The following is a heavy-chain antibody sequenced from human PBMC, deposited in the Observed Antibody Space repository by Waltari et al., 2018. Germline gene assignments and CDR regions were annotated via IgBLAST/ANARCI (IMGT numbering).Heavy chain of an antibody. CDR2: IYYSGST. D-gene: IGHD1-7*01. Sequence: QVQLQESGPGLVKPSQTLSLTCTVSGGSISSGGYYWSWIRQHPGKGLEWIGYIYYSGSTYYNPSLKSRVTISVDTSKNQFSLKLSSVTAADTAVYYCARDSHGGGTADAFDIWGQGTMVTVSS. CDR3: ARDSHGGGTADAFDI. J-gene: IGHJ3*02. V-gene: IGHV4-31*03. CDR1: GGSISSGGYY.